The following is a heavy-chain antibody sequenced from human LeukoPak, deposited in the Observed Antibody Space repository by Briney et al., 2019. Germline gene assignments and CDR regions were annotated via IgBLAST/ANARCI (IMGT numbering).Heavy chain of an antibody. CDR3: ARLNGDYEGLGAFDI. J-gene: IGHJ3*02. D-gene: IGHD4-17*01. V-gene: IGHV1-46*01. CDR2: INPSCDST. Sequence: SVKVFCKASGYTFTSYDMHWVRQAPGKGREWMGIINPSCDSTSYAQKFQGRVTMTRDTSTSTVYMELSSLRGEDTAVYYCARLNGDYEGLGAFDIWGQGTMDTVSS. CDR1: GYTFTSYD.